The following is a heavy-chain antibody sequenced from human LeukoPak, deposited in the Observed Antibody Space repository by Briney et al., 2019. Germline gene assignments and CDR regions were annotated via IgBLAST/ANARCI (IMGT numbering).Heavy chain of an antibody. CDR1: GFSFSFYG. CDR2: IRYDGNYK. Sequence: GGSLRLSCAASGFSFSFYGLHWVRQAPGKGLEWVTFIRYDGNYKFYADSVEGRFTVSRDNSKNTLDLQMNSLRAEDTAVYYCAKDSHHRWELLGTASMDSWGLGTLVIVSS. D-gene: IGHD1-26*01. J-gene: IGHJ4*02. V-gene: IGHV3-30*02. CDR3: AKDSHHRWELLGTASMDS.